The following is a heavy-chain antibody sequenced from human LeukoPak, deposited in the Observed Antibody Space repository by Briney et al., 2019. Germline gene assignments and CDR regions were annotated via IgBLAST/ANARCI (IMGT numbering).Heavy chain of an antibody. CDR3: ATKQWLAPPPDS. V-gene: IGHV3-74*01. D-gene: IGHD6-19*01. CDR1: GFTFSKYW. CDR2: INTDGTVT. J-gene: IGHJ4*02. Sequence: GGSLRLSCAASGFTFSKYWMLWVRQAPGKGLESVSRINTDGTVTTYADPVKGRFTVSRDNADNTMFLQMNSVRDEDKAVYYCATKQWLAPPPDSWGQGTPVTVSS.